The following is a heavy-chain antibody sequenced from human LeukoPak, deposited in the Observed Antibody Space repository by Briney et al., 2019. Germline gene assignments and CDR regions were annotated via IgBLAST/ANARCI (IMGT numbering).Heavy chain of an antibody. CDR2: ISSGSTTI. D-gene: IGHD5-18*01. J-gene: IGHJ4*02. CDR1: GFTFSSYS. CDR3: APLRGFRLLDRYFES. Sequence: PGGSLRLSCAASGFTFSSYSMNWVRQAPGKGLEWISYISSGSTTIYYADSVKGRFTISRDNAKNSLYLQMNSLRAEDTAVYYCAPLRGFRLLDRYFESWGQGTLVTVSS. V-gene: IGHV3-48*01.